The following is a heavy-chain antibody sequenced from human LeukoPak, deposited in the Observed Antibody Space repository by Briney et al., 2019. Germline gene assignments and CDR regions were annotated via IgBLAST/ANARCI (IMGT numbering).Heavy chain of an antibody. CDR1: GFTFSDYY. D-gene: IGHD1-26*01. CDR2: IYSGGST. Sequence: PGGSLRLSCAASGFTFSDYYMSWVRQAPGKGLEWVSVIYSGGSTYYADSVKGRFTVSRDNSKNTLYLQMNSLRAEDTAVYYCARDHDGWEFLDYWGQGTLVTVSS. CDR3: ARDHDGWEFLDY. J-gene: IGHJ4*02. V-gene: IGHV3-53*01.